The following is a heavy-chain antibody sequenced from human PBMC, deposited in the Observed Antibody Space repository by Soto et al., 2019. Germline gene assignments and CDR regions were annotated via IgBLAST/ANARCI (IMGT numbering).Heavy chain of an antibody. J-gene: IGHJ6*02. CDR1: GFTVSSNY. CDR2: IYSGGST. V-gene: IGHV3-66*01. Sequence: GGSLRLSCAASGFTVSSNYMSWVRQAPGKGLEWVSVIYSGGSTYYADSVKGRFTISRDNSKNTLYLQMNSLRAEDTAVYYCAREGSGSYFYCYGMDVWGQGTTVTVSS. D-gene: IGHD1-26*01. CDR3: AREGSGSYFYCYGMDV.